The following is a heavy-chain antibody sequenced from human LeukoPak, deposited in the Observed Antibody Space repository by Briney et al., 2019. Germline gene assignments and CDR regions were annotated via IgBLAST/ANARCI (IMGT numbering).Heavy chain of an antibody. CDR2: IYDSGST. D-gene: IGHD3-22*01. V-gene: IGHV4-59*01. CDR3: ACLTTADAFDI. CDR1: AGSSSSYY. Sequence: SETLSLTCTVSAGSSSSYYWSWIRQPPGKGLEWIGYIYDSGSTNYNPSLKSRVTISVDTSKNQFSLKLSSVTAADTAVYYCACLTTADAFDIWGQGTMVTVSS. J-gene: IGHJ3*02.